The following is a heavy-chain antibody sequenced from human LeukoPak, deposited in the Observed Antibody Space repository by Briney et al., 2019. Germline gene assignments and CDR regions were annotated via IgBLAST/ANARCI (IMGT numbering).Heavy chain of an antibody. Sequence: SVKFSCKASGGTFSSYPISWVRQAPGQGLEWMEGIIPTFGTANYAQKFQGRVTITTDESTSTAYMELSSLRSEDTAVYYCARATPLVPAAQYYNYMDVWGKGTTVTVSS. V-gene: IGHV1-69*05. CDR2: IIPTFGTA. J-gene: IGHJ6*03. CDR1: GGTFSSYP. D-gene: IGHD2-2*01. CDR3: ARATPLVPAAQYYNYMDV.